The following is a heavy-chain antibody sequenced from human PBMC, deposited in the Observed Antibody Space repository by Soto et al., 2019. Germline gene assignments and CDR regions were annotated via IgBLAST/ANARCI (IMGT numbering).Heavy chain of an antibody. Sequence: QVQLVQSGAEVKKPGSSVKVSCKASGGTFSSYTISWVRQAPGQGLEWMGRIIPILGIANYAQKFQGRVTVTAEKSTSTAYMELSSLRSEDTAVYYCARESAVAGTGIDYWGQGTLVTVSS. CDR1: GGTFSSYT. CDR3: ARESAVAGTGIDY. V-gene: IGHV1-69*08. CDR2: IIPILGIA. D-gene: IGHD6-19*01. J-gene: IGHJ4*02.